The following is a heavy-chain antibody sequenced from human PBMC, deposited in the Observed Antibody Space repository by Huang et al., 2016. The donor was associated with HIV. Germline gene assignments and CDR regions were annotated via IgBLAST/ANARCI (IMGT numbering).Heavy chain of an antibody. CDR3: ASGPVIVSISRFYFEQ. CDR2: MHYGGRT. CDR1: FASISGNSNC. V-gene: IGHV4-39*02. D-gene: IGHD3-22*01. J-gene: IGHJ4*02. Sequence: LLLRESGSGLVKTSETMSLSCTVAFASISGNSNCWTWVRQSPGKGLEWIASMHYGGRTDYNPSLKSRVSMSVDTSHNQHFSLTLASVTAADTAVYFCASGPVIVSISRFYFEQWGPGSLVTV.